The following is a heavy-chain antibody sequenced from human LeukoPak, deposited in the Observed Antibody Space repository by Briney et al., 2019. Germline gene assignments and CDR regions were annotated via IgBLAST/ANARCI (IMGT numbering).Heavy chain of an antibody. CDR1: GFTFSDYY. CDR2: ISSSGSTI. V-gene: IGHV3-11*01. J-gene: IGHJ4*02. Sequence: GGCLRLSCAASGFTFSDYYMSWIRQAPGKGLEWVSYISSSGSTIYYADSVKGRFTISRDNAKNSLYLQMNSLRAEDTAVYYCARDSVGYDSSGYYQLTKFDYWGQGTLVTVSS. D-gene: IGHD3-22*01. CDR3: ARDSVGYDSSGYYQLTKFDY.